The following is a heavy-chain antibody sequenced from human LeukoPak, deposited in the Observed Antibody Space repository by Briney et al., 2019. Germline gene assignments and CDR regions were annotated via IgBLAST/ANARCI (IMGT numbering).Heavy chain of an antibody. Sequence: ASVKVSCKASGGTFSSYAISWVRQAPGQGLEWMGGIIPIFGTAHYAQKFQGRVTITADESTSTAYMELSSLRSEDTAVYYCARDRRHGDYDEYWGQGTLVTVSS. CDR2: IIPIFGTA. D-gene: IGHD4-17*01. V-gene: IGHV1-69*13. CDR3: ARDRRHGDYDEY. CDR1: GGTFSSYA. J-gene: IGHJ4*02.